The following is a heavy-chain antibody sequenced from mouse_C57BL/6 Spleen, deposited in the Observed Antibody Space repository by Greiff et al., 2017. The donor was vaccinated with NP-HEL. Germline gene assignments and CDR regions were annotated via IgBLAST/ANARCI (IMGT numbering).Heavy chain of an antibody. CDR2: IDPSDSET. CDR1: GYTFTSYW. CDR3: ARSWYDYDRYAMDY. Sequence: QVQLQQPGAELVRPGSSVKLSCKASGYTFTSYWMHWVKQRPIQGLEWIGNIDPSDSETHYIQKFKDKATLPVDKSSSTAYMQLSSLTSEDSAVYYCARSWYDYDRYAMDYWGQGTSVTVSS. J-gene: IGHJ4*01. V-gene: IGHV1-52*01. D-gene: IGHD2-4*01.